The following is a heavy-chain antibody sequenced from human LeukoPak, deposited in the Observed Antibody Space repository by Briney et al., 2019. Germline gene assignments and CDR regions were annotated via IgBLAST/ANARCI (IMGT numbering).Heavy chain of an antibody. J-gene: IGHJ6*04. Sequence: ASVKVSCKASGGTFSSYAISWVRQAPGQGLEWMGGVIPIFGTANYAQKFQGRVTITADESTSTAYMELSSLRSEDTAVYYCARDVAPITIAGSTLGTDVWGKGTTVTVSS. V-gene: IGHV1-69*13. CDR2: VIPIFGTA. CDR3: ARDVAPITIAGSTLGTDV. CDR1: GGTFSSYA. D-gene: IGHD3-3*01.